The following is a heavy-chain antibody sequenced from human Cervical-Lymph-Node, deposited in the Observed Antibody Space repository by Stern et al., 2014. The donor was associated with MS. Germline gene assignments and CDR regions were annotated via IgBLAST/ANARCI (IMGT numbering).Heavy chain of an antibody. D-gene: IGHD6-6*01. V-gene: IGHV1-2*02. CDR3: ARAASIAARAWLDP. Sequence: VQLVQSGAEVKKPGASLKVSCTASGYKFSAYYMHWVRQAPGQGLEWMGWINPNSGVTQSAPQVQGRVTLSRDNSNNTISMDLSGLSSDDTAVYYCARAASIAARAWLDPWGQGTLITISS. CDR2: INPNSGVT. J-gene: IGHJ5*02. CDR1: GYKFSAYY.